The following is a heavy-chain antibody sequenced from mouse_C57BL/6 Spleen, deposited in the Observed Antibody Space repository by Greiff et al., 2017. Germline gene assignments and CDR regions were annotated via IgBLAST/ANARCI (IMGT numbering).Heavy chain of an antibody. CDR3: TRYSYYGSSYRYFDV. CDR2: IDPETGGT. Sequence: QVQLQQSGAELVRPGASVTLSCKASGYTFTDYEMHWVKQTPVHGLEWIGAIDPETGGTAYNQKFKGKAILTADKSSSTAYMELRSLTSEDSAVYYCTRYSYYGSSYRYFDVWGTGTTVTVSS. D-gene: IGHD1-1*01. V-gene: IGHV1-15*01. J-gene: IGHJ1*03. CDR1: GYTFTDYE.